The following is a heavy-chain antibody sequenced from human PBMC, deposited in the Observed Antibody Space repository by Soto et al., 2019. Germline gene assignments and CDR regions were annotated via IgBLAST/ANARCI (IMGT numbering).Heavy chain of an antibody. Sequence: QVQLVESGGGVVQPGRSLRLSCAASGFTFSSYGMHWVRQAPGKGLEWVAVISYDGSNKYYADSVKGRFTISRDNSKNTLYLQMNSLRAEDTAVYYCAKGGVVVVPAAYRGGVIDYWGQGTLVTVSS. CDR2: ISYDGSNK. J-gene: IGHJ4*02. V-gene: IGHV3-30*18. D-gene: IGHD2-2*01. CDR3: AKGGVVVVPAAYRGGVIDY. CDR1: GFTFSSYG.